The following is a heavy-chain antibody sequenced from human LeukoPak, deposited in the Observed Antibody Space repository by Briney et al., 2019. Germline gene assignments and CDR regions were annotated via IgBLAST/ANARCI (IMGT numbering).Heavy chain of an antibody. CDR1: GFTFDDYA. V-gene: IGHV3-53*01. CDR2: IYSGGST. J-gene: IGHJ4*02. D-gene: IGHD6-19*01. CDR3: ARGTSSGWYGNY. Sequence: PGRSLRLSCAASGFTFDDYAMHWVRQAPGKGLQWVSVIYSGGSTYYADSVKGRFTISRDSSKNTLYLQMNSLRAEDTAVYYCARGTSSGWYGNYWGQGTLVTVSS.